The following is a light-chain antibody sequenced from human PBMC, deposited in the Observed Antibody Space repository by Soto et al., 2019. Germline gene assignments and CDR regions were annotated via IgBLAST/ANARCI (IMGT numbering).Light chain of an antibody. V-gene: IGKV4-1*01. CDR2: WAS. J-gene: IGKJ1*01. CDR3: QQYYSAPRT. CDR1: QSLLNTSNNKNY. Sequence: DIVMTQSPDSLAVSLGERATINCKSSQSLLNTSNNKNYLTWYQQKPGQPPKLLIYWASTRESGVPDRLSGSGSGTDFTLTISSLQAEDVAVYYCQQYYSAPRTFGQGTKVDIK.